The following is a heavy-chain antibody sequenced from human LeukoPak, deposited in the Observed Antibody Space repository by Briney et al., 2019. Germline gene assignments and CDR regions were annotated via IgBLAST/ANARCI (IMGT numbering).Heavy chain of an antibody. CDR1: GGSISSYY. V-gene: IGHV4-4*09. CDR2: IYTSGST. D-gene: IGHD5-24*01. Sequence: SETLSLTCTVSGGSISSYYWNWIRQPPGKGLEWIGYIYTSGSTNYNPSLKSRVTISVDTSKNQFSLKLSSVTAADTAVYYCAREMATTGDAFDIWGQGTMVTVSS. J-gene: IGHJ3*02. CDR3: AREMATTGDAFDI.